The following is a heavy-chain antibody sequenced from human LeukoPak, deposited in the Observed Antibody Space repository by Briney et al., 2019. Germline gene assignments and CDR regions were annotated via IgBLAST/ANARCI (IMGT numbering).Heavy chain of an antibody. J-gene: IGHJ4*02. Sequence: GSLRLSYAASGFTFSSYSMNWVRQAPRKGLELVSSISSSSSYIYYADSVKSRFTISRDNAKNSLYLQMNSLRDEDTDVYYCATTNGATGGWGQGTLVTVSS. CDR3: ATTNGATGG. V-gene: IGHV3-21*01. CDR1: GFTFSSYS. CDR2: ISSSSSYI. D-gene: IGHD5-12*01.